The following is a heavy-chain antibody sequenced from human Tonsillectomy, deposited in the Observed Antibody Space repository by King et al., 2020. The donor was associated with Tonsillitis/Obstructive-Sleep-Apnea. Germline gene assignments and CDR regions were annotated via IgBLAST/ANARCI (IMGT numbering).Heavy chain of an antibody. V-gene: IGHV3-21*01. CDR2: ISSSRNFL. CDR1: GFTFRNYD. Sequence: VQLVESGGGLVRPGGSLTLSCVASGFTFRNYDITWVRQAPGKGLEWVSSISSSRNFLYYADSLKGRVTISRDNAKNSVYLQMSSLRDEDTAVYFCARGTGRQWLVPHFDSWGQGTLVIVSS. J-gene: IGHJ4*02. CDR3: ARGTGRQWLVPHFDS. D-gene: IGHD6-19*01.